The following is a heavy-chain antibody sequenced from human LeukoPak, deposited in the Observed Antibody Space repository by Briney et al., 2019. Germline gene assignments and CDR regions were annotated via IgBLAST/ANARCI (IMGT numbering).Heavy chain of an antibody. D-gene: IGHD3-22*01. J-gene: IGHJ4*02. CDR2: IYYSGST. CDR3: ARDSNYYDSSGYYDY. V-gene: IGHV4-59*01. Sequence: SETLSLTCTVSGGSISSYYWSWIRQPPGKGLEWIGYIYYSGSTNYNPSLKSRVTISVDTSKNQFSLKLSSVTAADTAVYYCARDSNYYDSSGYYDYWGQGTLVTVSS. CDR1: GGSISSYY.